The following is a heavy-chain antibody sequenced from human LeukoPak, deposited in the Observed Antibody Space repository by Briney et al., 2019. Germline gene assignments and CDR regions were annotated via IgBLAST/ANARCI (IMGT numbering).Heavy chain of an antibody. J-gene: IGHJ4*02. CDR2: IYHSGST. D-gene: IGHD4-17*01. Sequence: SETLSLTCTVSGYSISSGYYWGWIRQPPGKGLEWIGSIYHSGSTYYNPSLKSRVTISVDTSKNQFSLKLSSVTAADTAVYYCARAHPGYGDYEGPGYWGQGTLVTVSS. CDR3: ARAHPGYGDYEGPGY. CDR1: GYSISSGYY. V-gene: IGHV4-38-2*02.